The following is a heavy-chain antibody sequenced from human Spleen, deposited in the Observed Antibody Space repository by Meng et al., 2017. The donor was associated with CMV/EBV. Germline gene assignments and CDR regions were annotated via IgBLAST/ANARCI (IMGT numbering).Heavy chain of an antibody. J-gene: IGHJ6*02. D-gene: IGHD3-3*01. CDR1: GYTFSSYG. CDR2: ISTYNGNT. CDR3: ARVSFGSASSDV. V-gene: IGHV1-18*01. Sequence: ASVKVSCKASGYTFSSYGISWVRQAPGQGLEWMGWISTYNGNTNYAQKVQGRVTMTTDTSTSTAYMELRSLKSDDTAVYYCARVSFGSASSDVWGQGTTVTVSS.